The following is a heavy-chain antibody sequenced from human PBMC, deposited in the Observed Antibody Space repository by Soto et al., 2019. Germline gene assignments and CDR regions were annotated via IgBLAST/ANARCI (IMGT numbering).Heavy chain of an antibody. D-gene: IGHD6-13*01. CDR1: GYTFTGYY. CDR2: INPSGGST. CDR3: ARDLEAAGMTDYYYGMDV. V-gene: IGHV1-46*01. Sequence: GASVKVSCKASGYTFTGYYMHWVRQAPGQGLEWMGIINPSGGSTSYAQKFQGRVTMTRDTSTSTVYMELSSLRSEDTAVYYCARDLEAAGMTDYYYGMDVWGQGTTVTVAS. J-gene: IGHJ6*02.